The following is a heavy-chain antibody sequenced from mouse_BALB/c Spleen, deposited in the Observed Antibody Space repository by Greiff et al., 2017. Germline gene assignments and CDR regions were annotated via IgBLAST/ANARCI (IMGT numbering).Heavy chain of an antibody. CDR2: INPSTGYT. J-gene: IGHJ4*01. CDR3: ANYYGYAMDY. Sequence: QVQLQQSGAELAKPGASVKMSCKASGYTFTSYWMHWVKQRPGQGLEWIGYINPSTGYTEYNQKFKDKATLTADKSSSTAYMQLSSLTSEDSAVYYCANYYGYAMDYWGQGTSVTVSS. D-gene: IGHD1-1*01. V-gene: IGHV1-7*01. CDR1: GYTFTSYW.